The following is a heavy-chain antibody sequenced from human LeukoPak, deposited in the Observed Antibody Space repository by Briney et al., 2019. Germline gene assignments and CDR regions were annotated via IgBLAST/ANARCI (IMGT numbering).Heavy chain of an antibody. CDR1: GFTFSSYS. CDR3: ARDGGTRLKYSYGYGDC. Sequence: GGSLRLSCAASGFTFSSYSMNWVRQAPGKGLEWVSSFSSSSSYIYYADSVKGRFTISRDNAKNSLYLQMNSLRAEDTAVYYCARDGGTRLKYSYGYGDCWGQGTLVTVSS. J-gene: IGHJ4*02. V-gene: IGHV3-21*01. D-gene: IGHD5-18*01. CDR2: FSSSSSYI.